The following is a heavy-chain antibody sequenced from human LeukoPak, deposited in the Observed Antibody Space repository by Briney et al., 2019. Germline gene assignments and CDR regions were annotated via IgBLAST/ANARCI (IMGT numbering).Heavy chain of an antibody. CDR3: ARVVAVAGTVFHYYYYYMDV. CDR2: IYSSGST. D-gene: IGHD6-19*01. CDR1: GGSISSYY. V-gene: IGHV4-4*07. J-gene: IGHJ6*03. Sequence: SETLSLTCTVSGGSISSYYWSWIRQPAGKGLEWIGRIYSSGSTNYNPSLKSRLIMSVDTSKNQFSLKLSSVTAADTAVYYCARVVAVAGTVFHYYYYYMDVWGKGTTVTISS.